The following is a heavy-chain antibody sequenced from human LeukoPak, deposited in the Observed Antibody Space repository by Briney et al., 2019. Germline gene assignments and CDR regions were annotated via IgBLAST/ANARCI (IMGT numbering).Heavy chain of an antibody. Sequence: SETLSLTCAVYGGSFSGYYWSWIRQPPGKGLEWIGEINHSGSTNYNPSLKSRVTISVDTSKNQFSLKLSSVTAADTAVYYCARVGASSWYEINWFDPWGQGTLVTVSS. D-gene: IGHD6-13*01. J-gene: IGHJ5*02. CDR2: INHSGST. CDR3: ARVGASSWYEINWFDP. CDR1: GGSFSGYY. V-gene: IGHV4-34*01.